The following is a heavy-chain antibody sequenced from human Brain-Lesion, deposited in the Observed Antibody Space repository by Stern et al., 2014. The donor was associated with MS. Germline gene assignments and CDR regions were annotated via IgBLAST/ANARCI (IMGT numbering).Heavy chain of an antibody. D-gene: IGHD1-26*01. J-gene: IGHJ4*02. V-gene: IGHV4-39*01. CDR1: GGSISSSTYY. CDR3: ARHDSVPRPSQLYSARDRGPGYFDY. CDR2: IYYSGFT. Sequence: QLVQSGPGLVKPSETLSLTCTVSGGSISSSTYYSAWIRQPPGKGLEWIGNIYYSGFTYYNPSLKSRVTISVDMSKNQFSLKLSSVTAADTAIYYCARHDSVPRPSQLYSARDRGPGYFDYWGQGTLVTVSS.